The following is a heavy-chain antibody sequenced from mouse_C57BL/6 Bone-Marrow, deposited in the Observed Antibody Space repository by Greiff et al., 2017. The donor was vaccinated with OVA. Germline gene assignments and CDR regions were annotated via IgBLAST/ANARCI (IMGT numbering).Heavy chain of an antibody. J-gene: IGHJ3*01. CDR1: GFTFSSYG. Sequence: EVQRVESGGDLVKPGGSLKLSCAASGFTFSSYGMSWVRQTPDKRLEWVATISSGGSYTYYPDSVKGRFTISRANAKNTLYLQMSSLKSEDTAMYYCARRNWSWFAYWGQGTLVTVSA. D-gene: IGHD4-1*02. CDR3: ARRNWSWFAY. CDR2: ISSGGSYT. V-gene: IGHV5-6*01.